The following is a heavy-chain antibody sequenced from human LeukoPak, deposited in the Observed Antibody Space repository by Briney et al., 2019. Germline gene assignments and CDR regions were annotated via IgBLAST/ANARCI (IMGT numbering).Heavy chain of an antibody. CDR1: GFTFSGSA. J-gene: IGHJ2*01. D-gene: IGHD6-13*01. CDR3: ARVSSSWYQDWYFDL. Sequence: GGSLRLSCAASGFTFSGSAMHWVRQASGKGLEWVGRIRSKANSYATAYAASVKGRFTISRDDSKNTAYLQMNSLKTEDTAVYYCARVSSSWYQDWYFDLWGRGTLVTVSS. CDR2: IRSKANSYAT. V-gene: IGHV3-73*01.